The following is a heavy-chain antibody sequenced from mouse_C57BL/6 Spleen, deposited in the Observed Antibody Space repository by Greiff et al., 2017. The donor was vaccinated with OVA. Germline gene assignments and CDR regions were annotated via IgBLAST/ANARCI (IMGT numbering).Heavy chain of an antibody. CDR2: IYPGSGST. Sequence: QVQLQQSGAELVQPGASVKMSCKASGYTFTSYWITWVKQRPGQGLEWIGDIYPGSGSTNYNEKFKSKATLTVDTSSSTAYMQLSSLTSEDSAVYYCARGLAIYYYGSSYGHYAMDYWGQGTSGTVSS. D-gene: IGHD1-1*01. J-gene: IGHJ4*01. CDR3: ARGLAIYYYGSSYGHYAMDY. CDR1: GYTFTSYW. V-gene: IGHV1-55*01.